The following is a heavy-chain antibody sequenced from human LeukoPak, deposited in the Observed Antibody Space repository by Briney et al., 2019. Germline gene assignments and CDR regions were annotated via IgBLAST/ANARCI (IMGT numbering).Heavy chain of an antibody. D-gene: IGHD1/OR15-1a*01. V-gene: IGHV3-9*01. Sequence: GGSPRLSCAASGFTFDDYAMHWVRQAPGKGLEWVSGISWNSGSIGYADSVKGRFTISRDNAKNSLYLQMNSLRAEDTALYYCAKGAGTNYYYYGMDVWGQGTTVTVSS. CDR1: GFTFDDYA. J-gene: IGHJ6*02. CDR2: ISWNSGSI. CDR3: AKGAGTNYYYYGMDV.